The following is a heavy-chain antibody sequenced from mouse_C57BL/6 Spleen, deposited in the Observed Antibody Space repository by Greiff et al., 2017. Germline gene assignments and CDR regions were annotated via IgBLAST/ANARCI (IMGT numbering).Heavy chain of an antibody. CDR2: ISYSGST. V-gene: IGHV3-1*01. CDR1: GYSITSGYD. CDR3: ARSYYGSLYYCDY. Sequence: DVKLVESGPGMVKPSQSLSLTCTVTGYSITSGYDWHWIRHFPGNKLEWMGYISYSGSTNYNPSLKSRISITHDTSKNHFFLKLNSVTTEDTATYYCARSYYGSLYYCDYWGQGTTLTVSS. D-gene: IGHD1-1*01. J-gene: IGHJ2*01.